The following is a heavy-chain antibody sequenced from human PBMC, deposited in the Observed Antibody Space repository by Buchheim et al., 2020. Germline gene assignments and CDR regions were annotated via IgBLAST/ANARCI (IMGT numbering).Heavy chain of an antibody. D-gene: IGHD3-22*01. CDR3: ARVARSSGIDY. Sequence: QVQLQESGPGLVKPSETLSLTCTVSGGSVSSGSHYWSWVRQPPGKGLEWTGYVYYNGGTNYNPSLKSRVTISIDTSKDQFSLRLSSVSAADTAAYYCARVARSSGIDYWGQGTL. CDR2: VYYNGGT. CDR1: GGSVSSGSHY. V-gene: IGHV4-61*01. J-gene: IGHJ4*02.